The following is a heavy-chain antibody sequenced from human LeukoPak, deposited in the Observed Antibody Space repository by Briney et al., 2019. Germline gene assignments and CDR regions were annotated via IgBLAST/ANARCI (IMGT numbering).Heavy chain of an antibody. D-gene: IGHD6-13*01. V-gene: IGHV1-2*02. CDR1: GYTFTSYG. J-gene: IGHJ4*02. CDR2: INPKSGGT. CDR3: ARDPRPQQHPFDY. Sequence: GASVKVSCKASGYTFTSYGISWVRQAPGQGLEWMGWINPKSGGTNYAQKFQGRVTMTRDTSISTAYMELSRLRSDDTAVYYCARDPRPQQHPFDYWGQGSLVTVSS.